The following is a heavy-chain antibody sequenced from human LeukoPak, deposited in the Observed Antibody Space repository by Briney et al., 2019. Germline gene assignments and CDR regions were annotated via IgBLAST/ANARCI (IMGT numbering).Heavy chain of an antibody. J-gene: IGHJ5*02. V-gene: IGHV1-2*02. CDR3: ARESYDILTGYSFNWFDP. CDR2: INPNSGGT. Sequence: ASVKVSCKASGYTFTGYYMHWVRQAPGQGLEWIGWINPNSGGTNYAQKFQGRVTMTGDTSISTAYMELSRLRSDDTAVYYCARESYDILTGYSFNWFDPWGQGTLVTVSS. D-gene: IGHD3-9*01. CDR1: GYTFTGYY.